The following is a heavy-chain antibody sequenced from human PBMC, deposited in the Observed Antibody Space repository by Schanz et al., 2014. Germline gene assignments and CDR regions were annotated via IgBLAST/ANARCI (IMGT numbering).Heavy chain of an antibody. CDR3: AREQIMAAAGLVDY. V-gene: IGHV3-48*04. CDR1: GFTFSSYA. J-gene: IGHJ4*01. Sequence: EVQLLESGGGLVQPGGSLRLSCAASGFTFSSYAMSWVRQAPGKGLEWVSDISSGSSYANYADSVKGRFTISRDNAKTSLYLQMNSLRAEDKAVFYCAREQIMAAAGLVDYWGHGTLVTVSS. CDR2: ISSGSSYA. D-gene: IGHD6-13*01.